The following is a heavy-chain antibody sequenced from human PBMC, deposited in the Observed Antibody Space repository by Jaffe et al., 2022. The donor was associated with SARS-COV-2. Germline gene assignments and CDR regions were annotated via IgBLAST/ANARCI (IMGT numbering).Heavy chain of an antibody. CDR1: GDSVSSYSAG. CDR3: TGGGLVRGGIGWTDP. V-gene: IGHV6-1*01. Sequence: QVQLQQSGPGLVKPSQTLSLTCAISGDSVSSYSAGWNWIRQSPSRGLEWLGRTYYRSKWYLDYAESVKSRITISPDTSKNQFSLQLDSVTPEDTAIYYCTGGGLVRGGIGWTDPWGQGTLVTVSS. J-gene: IGHJ5*02. CDR2: TYYRSKWYL. D-gene: IGHD3-10*01.